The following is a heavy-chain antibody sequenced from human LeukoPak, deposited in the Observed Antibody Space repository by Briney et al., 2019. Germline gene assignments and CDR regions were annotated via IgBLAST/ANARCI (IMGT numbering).Heavy chain of an antibody. D-gene: IGHD3-10*01. J-gene: IGHJ6*02. V-gene: IGHV1-8*01. CDR2: MNPNSGNT. CDR3: AREGRYYGSGSYYSSYGMDV. Sequence: ASVKVSCKASGYTFTSYDINWVRQATGQGLEWMGWMNPNSGNTGYAQKFQGRVTMTRNTSISTAYMELSSLRSEDTAVYYCAREGRYYGSGSYYSSYGMDVWCQGTTVTVSS. CDR1: GYTFTSYD.